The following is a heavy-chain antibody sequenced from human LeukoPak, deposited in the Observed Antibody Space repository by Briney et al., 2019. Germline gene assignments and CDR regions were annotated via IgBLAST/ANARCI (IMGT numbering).Heavy chain of an antibody. V-gene: IGHV4-59*08. CDR3: ASSSWSTDYFDY. J-gene: IGHJ4*02. CDR2: IYYSGST. CDR1: GGSISSYY. D-gene: IGHD6-13*01. Sequence: SETLSLTCTVSGGSISSYYWSWIRQPPGKGLEWIGYIYYSGSTNYNPSLKSRVTISVDTSKNQFSLKLSSVPAADTAVYYCASSSWSTDYFDYWGQGTLVTVSS.